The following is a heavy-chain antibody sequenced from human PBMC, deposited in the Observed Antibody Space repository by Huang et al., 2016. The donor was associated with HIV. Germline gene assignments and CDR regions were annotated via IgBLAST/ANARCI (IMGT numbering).Heavy chain of an antibody. CDR2: IYYMGDT. CDR3: ARHHMGSGTYYKLDL. Sequence: QLQLQESGPGLVKSSETLSLTCTVSGGSIISGSYYWGWIRQPPGKGLEWIGTIYYMGDTYYNPSLKSRLTISLDASKHQFSLKLRSVTAADTAVYYCARHHMGSGTYYKLDLWGQGNLVTVSS. CDR1: GGSIISGSYY. J-gene: IGHJ5*02. D-gene: IGHD3-10*01. V-gene: IGHV4-39*01.